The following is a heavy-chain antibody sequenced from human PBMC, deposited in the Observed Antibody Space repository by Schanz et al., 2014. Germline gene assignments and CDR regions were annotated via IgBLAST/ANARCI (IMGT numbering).Heavy chain of an antibody. J-gene: IGHJ4*02. Sequence: QVQLVQSGGGVVQPGGSLRLSCAASGFTFTSCSMHWVRQAPGRGLEWVAFIRYDGSSKYYADSVRGRFTISRDDSKNTLYLQMNSLRPEDTAVYYCAKEDRNHNSDYVYWGQGTLVTVSS. CDR1: GFTFTSCS. CDR3: AKEDRNHNSDYVY. CDR2: IRYDGSSK. V-gene: IGHV3-30*02. D-gene: IGHD3-22*01.